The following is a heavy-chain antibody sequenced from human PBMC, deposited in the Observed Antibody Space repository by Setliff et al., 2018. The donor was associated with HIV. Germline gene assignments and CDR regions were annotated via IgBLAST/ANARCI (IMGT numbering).Heavy chain of an antibody. V-gene: IGHV4-61*08. Sequence: SETLSLTCSVSGGSLISGGYYWTWIRQHPGKGLEWIGYIYTSGSTNYNPSLKSRVTISLDTSKNQFSLKLTSVTAADTAVYYCARLSGDYYYFDYWDQGTLVTVSS. CDR2: IYTSGST. J-gene: IGHJ4*02. D-gene: IGHD2-21*02. CDR3: ARLSGDYYYFDY. CDR1: GGSLISGGYY.